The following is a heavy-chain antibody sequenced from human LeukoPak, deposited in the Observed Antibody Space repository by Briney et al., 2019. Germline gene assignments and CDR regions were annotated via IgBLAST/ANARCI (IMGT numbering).Heavy chain of an antibody. CDR2: IYSGGST. CDR3: ARVEEGHFDY. Sequence: PGGSLRLSCAASGFTVSSNYMSWVRQAPGKGLEWASVIYSGGSTYYADSVKGRFTISRDNSKNTLYLQMNSLRAEDTAVYYCARVEEGHFDYWGQGTLVTVSS. CDR1: GFTVSSNY. J-gene: IGHJ4*02. V-gene: IGHV3-53*01.